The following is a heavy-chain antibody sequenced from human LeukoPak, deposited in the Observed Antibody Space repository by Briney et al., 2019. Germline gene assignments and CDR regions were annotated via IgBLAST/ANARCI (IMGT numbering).Heavy chain of an antibody. CDR1: GYTFTGYY. J-gene: IGHJ4*02. D-gene: IGHD6-19*01. Sequence: ASVKVSCKASGYTFTGYYMHWVRQASGQGLEWMGWINPNSGGTNYAQKFQGRVTMTRDTSISTAYMELSRLRSDDTAVYYCARTSSGWIGDYDYWGQGTLVTVSS. V-gene: IGHV1-2*02. CDR3: ARTSSGWIGDYDY. CDR2: INPNSGGT.